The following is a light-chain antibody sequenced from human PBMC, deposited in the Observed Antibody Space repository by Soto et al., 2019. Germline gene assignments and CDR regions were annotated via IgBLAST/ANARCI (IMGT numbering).Light chain of an antibody. CDR3: QQYNTLPPYT. V-gene: IGKV1-5*03. J-gene: IGKJ2*01. CDR1: QSVSFW. CDR2: KAS. Sequence: DIQMTQSPSTLSASVGDRVTITCRASQSVSFWLAWDQQKPGKAPKLLIYKASNLESGVPSRFSGSGSGTEFTLTISSLQPDDFGTYYCQQYNTLPPYTFGQGTKLEIK.